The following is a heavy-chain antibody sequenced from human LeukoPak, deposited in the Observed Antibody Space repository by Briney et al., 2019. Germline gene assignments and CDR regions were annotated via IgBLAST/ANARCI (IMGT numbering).Heavy chain of an antibody. CDR1: GYSISSGYY. Sequence: SETLFLTCTVSGYSISSGYYWDWIRQPPGKGLEWIGSIYHSGSTYYNPPLKSRVTISVDTSKNQFSLKLSSVTAADTALYYCASDVTLIVTFIGDAFDIWGQGTMVTVSS. J-gene: IGHJ3*02. CDR2: IYHSGST. CDR3: ASDVTLIVTFIGDAFDI. D-gene: IGHD3-22*01. V-gene: IGHV4-38-2*02.